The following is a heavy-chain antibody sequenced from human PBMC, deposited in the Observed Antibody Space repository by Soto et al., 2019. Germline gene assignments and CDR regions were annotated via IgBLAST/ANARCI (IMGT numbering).Heavy chain of an antibody. V-gene: IGHV3-30*18. CDR1: GFTFSSYG. J-gene: IGHJ4*02. D-gene: IGHD6-19*01. Sequence: QVQLVESGGGVVQPGRSLRLSCAASGFTFSSYGMHWVRQAPGKGLERVAVISYDGSNKYYADSVKGRFTISRDNSKNTLYLQMNSLRAEDTAVYYCAKGSSPGYSSGWYNDYWGQGTLVTVSS. CDR2: ISYDGSNK. CDR3: AKGSSPGYSSGWYNDY.